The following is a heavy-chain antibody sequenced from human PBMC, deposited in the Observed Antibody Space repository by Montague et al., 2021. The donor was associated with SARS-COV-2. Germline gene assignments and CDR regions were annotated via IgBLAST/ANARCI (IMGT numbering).Heavy chain of an antibody. D-gene: IGHD2-21*02. CDR1: GASISRSDYY. V-gene: IGHV4-39*01. Sequence: SETLSLTCNVSGASISRSDYYWAWIRQPPGMGLELIGSIHYIGNTYYNLSLESRVSISVDTSENQFSLKLRSVIAADTAVHYCARLLPDGTVVATDIPFDSWGQGTLVTVSS. CDR3: ARLLPDGTVVATDIPFDS. J-gene: IGHJ4*02. CDR2: IHYIGNT.